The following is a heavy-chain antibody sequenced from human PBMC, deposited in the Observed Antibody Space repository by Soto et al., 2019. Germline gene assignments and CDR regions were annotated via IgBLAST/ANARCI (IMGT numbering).Heavy chain of an antibody. V-gene: IGHV1-69*13. J-gene: IGHJ6*01. CDR3: ARVQSIAARTYYFYYGMDV. CDR2: IIPIFGTA. D-gene: IGHD6-6*01. Sequence: GASVKVSCKASGGTFSSYAISWVRQAPGQGLEWMGGIIPIFGTANYAQKFQGRVTITADESTSTAYMELSSLRSEDTAVYYCARVQSIAARTYYFYYGMDVWGQGTTVT. CDR1: GGTFSSYA.